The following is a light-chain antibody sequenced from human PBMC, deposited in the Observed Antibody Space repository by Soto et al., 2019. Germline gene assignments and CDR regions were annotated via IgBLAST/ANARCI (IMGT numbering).Light chain of an antibody. CDR1: QSVSSSS. V-gene: IGKV3-20*01. CDR2: GAS. Sequence: EIVLTQSPGALSLSPGGRATLSCRSSQSVSSSSLAWYQQKPGRAPRLLLYGASRRATGIPDRFSGSGSGTDFTLTISRLEPEDFAVYYCEHYGSSPYGFGQGTELEIK. CDR3: EHYGSSPYG. J-gene: IGKJ2*03.